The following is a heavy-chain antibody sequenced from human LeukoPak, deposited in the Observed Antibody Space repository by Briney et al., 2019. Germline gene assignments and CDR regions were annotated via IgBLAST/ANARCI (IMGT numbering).Heavy chain of an antibody. CDR2: IHYSGST. V-gene: IGHV4-61*05. Sequence: KPSETLSLTCTVSGGSISSSSYYWGWIRQPPGKGLEWIGYIHYSGSTNYNPSLKSRVTISLDTSKNQFSLMLSSVTAADTAVYYCARDTWGYYDGSGYYYYFDYWGQGTLVTVSS. J-gene: IGHJ4*02. CDR1: GGSISSSSYY. D-gene: IGHD3-22*01. CDR3: ARDTWGYYDGSGYYYYFDY.